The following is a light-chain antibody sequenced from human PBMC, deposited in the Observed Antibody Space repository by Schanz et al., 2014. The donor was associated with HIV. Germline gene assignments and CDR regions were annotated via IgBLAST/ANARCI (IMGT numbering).Light chain of an antibody. Sequence: DIQMTQSPSTLSASVGDRVTITCRAGQDIGPYLAWYQQKPGKAPKLLIYKASTLESGVPSRFSGSGSGTEFTLTISSLQPDDFATYYCQQYNSYQFGQGTKVEV. CDR1: QDIGPY. CDR3: QQYNSYQ. CDR2: KAS. J-gene: IGKJ1*01. V-gene: IGKV1-5*03.